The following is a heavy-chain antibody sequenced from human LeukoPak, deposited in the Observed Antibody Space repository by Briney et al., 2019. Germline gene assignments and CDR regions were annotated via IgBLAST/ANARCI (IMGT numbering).Heavy chain of an antibody. CDR2: ISGSGGRT. J-gene: IGHJ5*01. D-gene: IGHD3-3*01. Sequence: QTGRSLRLSCAASGFTFSSYAMSWVRQAPGKGPEWASSISGSGGRTYYADSVKGRFTISRDNSKNTLYMQMNSLRAEDTAVYYCAKDEPQTFDDFWSASKPSDWFDSWGQGTLVTVSS. CDR1: GFTFSSYA. CDR3: AKDEPQTFDDFWSASKPSDWFDS. V-gene: IGHV3-23*01.